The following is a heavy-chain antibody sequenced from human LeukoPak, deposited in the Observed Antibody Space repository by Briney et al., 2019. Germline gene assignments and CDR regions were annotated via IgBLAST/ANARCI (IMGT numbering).Heavy chain of an antibody. J-gene: IGHJ4*02. D-gene: IGHD3-10*01. CDR2: ISGSAGST. CDR3: AKLRLYGSGSYYSSVDY. V-gene: IGHV3-23*01. CDR1: GDSIRNSW. Sequence: GGALRLSCVASGDSIRNSWMSGGRQGPGEGRGWGSAISGSAGSTSYADSINGPFTISRDNSNNTLYLQINSLRAEDTPIYYCAKLRLYGSGSYYSSVDYWGQGTLVTVSS.